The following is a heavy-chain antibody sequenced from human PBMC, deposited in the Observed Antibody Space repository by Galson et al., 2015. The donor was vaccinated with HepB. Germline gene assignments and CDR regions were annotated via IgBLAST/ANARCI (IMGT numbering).Heavy chain of an antibody. J-gene: IGHJ6*01. D-gene: IGHD2-21*02. CDR3: TKEGGDPEHFYYFFGMDV. CDR2: ISGSGGSR. V-gene: IGHV3-23*01. Sequence: SLRLSCAASGFTFGGYSMSWVRQAPGKGLEWVSAISGSGGSRYYADSVKGRFTISRDNSKNTLFLQMNSLRAEDTAIYYCTKEGGDPEHFYYFFGMDVWGQGTTVTVSP. CDR1: GFTFGGYS.